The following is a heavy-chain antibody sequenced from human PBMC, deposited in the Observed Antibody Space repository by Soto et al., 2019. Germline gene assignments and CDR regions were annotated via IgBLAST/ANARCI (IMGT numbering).Heavy chain of an antibody. CDR3: ATDKAPYGIAVAVAFDY. V-gene: IGHV1-24*01. CDR1: GYTLTELS. CDR2: FDPEDGET. D-gene: IGHD6-19*01. J-gene: IGHJ4*02. Sequence: ASVKVSCKVSGYTLTELSMHWVRQAPGKGLEWMGGFDPEDGETIYAQKFQGRVTMTEDTSTDTAYMELSSLRSEDTAVYYCATDKAPYGIAVAVAFDYWGQGTLVTVSS.